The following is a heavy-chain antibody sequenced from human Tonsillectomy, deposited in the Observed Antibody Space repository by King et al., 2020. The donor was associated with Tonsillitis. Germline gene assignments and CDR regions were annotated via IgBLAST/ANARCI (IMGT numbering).Heavy chain of an antibody. Sequence: VQLVESGGGVVQPGRSLRLSCAASGFTFSTYAMHWVRQAPGKGLEWLAVISECGSMIYYSDSAKGRFTISRDNSKSSLCRQMNSLRAEDTAVYFCARDRGYCSGGNCYRPYYFDYWGQGTLVTVSS. CDR3: ARDRGYCSGGNCYRPYYFDY. CDR1: GFTFSTYA. CDR2: ISECGSMI. J-gene: IGHJ4*02. V-gene: IGHV3-30-3*01. D-gene: IGHD2-15*01.